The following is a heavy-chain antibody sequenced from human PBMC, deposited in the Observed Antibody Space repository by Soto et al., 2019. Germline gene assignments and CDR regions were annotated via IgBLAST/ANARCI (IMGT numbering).Heavy chain of an antibody. CDR2: ISSDGSIR. CDR1: GFTFSSNW. CDR3: ARSSGGGFDY. V-gene: IGHV3-74*01. J-gene: IGHJ4*02. Sequence: EVQLVESGGGLVQPGGSLRLSCAASGFTFSSNWMYWVRQGPGKGLVWVSRISSDGSIRSYADSVKGRCTISRDNAKNTLYLKMNSLRAEDTAVYYCARSSGGGFDYWGQGTLVTVSS. D-gene: IGHD2-15*01.